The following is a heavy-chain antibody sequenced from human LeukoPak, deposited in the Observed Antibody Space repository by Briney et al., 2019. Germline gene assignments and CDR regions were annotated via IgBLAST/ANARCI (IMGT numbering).Heavy chain of an antibody. D-gene: IGHD1-26*01. CDR2: IYHSGST. J-gene: IGHJ6*02. CDR3: ARRPWGGMDV. CDR1: GGSISNYH. V-gene: IGHV4-59*01. Sequence: PSETLSLTCSVSGGSISNYHWSWIRQPPGKALEWIGYIYHSGSTDYNPSLKSRVTISVDTSKNQYSLNLNSVTAADTAVYFCARRPWGGMDVWGQGTTVTVSS.